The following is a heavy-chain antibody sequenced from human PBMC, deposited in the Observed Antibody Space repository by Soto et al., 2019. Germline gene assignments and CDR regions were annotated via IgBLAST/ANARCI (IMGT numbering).Heavy chain of an antibody. D-gene: IGHD3-22*01. V-gene: IGHV3-7*01. J-gene: IGHJ6*02. CDR3: ARDQCDSSGYYYRTDV. CDR2: IKPDGSEK. CDR1: GFTFSSYW. Sequence: GGSLRLSCAASGFTFSSYWMSCVRQAPWKGLEWVANIKPDGSEKYYVDSVKGRFTISRDNAKNSLYLQMNSLRAEDTAVYYCARDQCDSSGYYYRTDVWGQGTTVTVSS.